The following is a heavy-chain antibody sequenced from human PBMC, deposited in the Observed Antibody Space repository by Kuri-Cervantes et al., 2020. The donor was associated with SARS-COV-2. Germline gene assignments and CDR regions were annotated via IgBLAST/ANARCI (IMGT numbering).Heavy chain of an antibody. CDR3: ATAVREPFGGY. CDR2: ISGSGGST. Sequence: LSLTCAASGFTFSSYAMSWVRQAPGKGLEWVSAISGSGGSTYYPDSVKGRFTMSRDNAKNSLYLQMNSLRAEDTAVYYCATAVREPFGGYWGQGTLVTGSS. J-gene: IGHJ4*02. D-gene: IGHD3-16*01. CDR1: GFTFSSYA. V-gene: IGHV3-23*01.